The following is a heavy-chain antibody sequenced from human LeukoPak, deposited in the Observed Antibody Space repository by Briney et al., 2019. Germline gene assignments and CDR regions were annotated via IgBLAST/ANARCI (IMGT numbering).Heavy chain of an antibody. J-gene: IGHJ4*02. D-gene: IGHD5-18*01. CDR1: GFTFSSYW. CDR3: ARDLPGYSYGYDY. V-gene: IGHV3-7*01. CDR2: IKQDGSEK. Sequence: GGSLRLSCEASGFTFSSYWMSWVRQAPGKGLEWVANIKQDGSEKYYVDSVKGRFTISRDNAKNSLYLQMNSLRAEDTAVYYCARDLPGYSYGYDYWGQGTLVTVSS.